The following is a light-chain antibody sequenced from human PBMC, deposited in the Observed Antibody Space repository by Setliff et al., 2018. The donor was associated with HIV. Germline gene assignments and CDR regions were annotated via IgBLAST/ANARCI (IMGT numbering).Light chain of an antibody. CDR1: SSDIGSSNF. V-gene: IGLV2-11*01. Sequence: QSALTQPASVSGSPGQSITISCTGTSSDIGSSNFVSWYQQHPGKAPKLMIYDVSKRPSGVPDRFSGSKSGNTAFLTISGLQGEDEADCYCCSYAGSYTVLFGGGTK. CDR2: DVS. CDR3: CSYAGSYTVL. J-gene: IGLJ2*01.